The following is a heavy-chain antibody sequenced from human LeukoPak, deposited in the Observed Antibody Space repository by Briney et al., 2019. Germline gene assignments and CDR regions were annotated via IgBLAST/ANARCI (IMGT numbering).Heavy chain of an antibody. D-gene: IGHD2-15*01. Sequence: SETLSLTCAVYGGSFSGYYWSWIRQPPGKGLEWIGEINHSGSTNYNPSLKSRVTISVDTSKNQFSLKLCSVTAADTAVYYCARGYCSGGSCLHLDYWGQGTLVTVSS. CDR3: ARGYCSGGSCLHLDY. CDR1: GGSFSGYY. CDR2: INHSGST. J-gene: IGHJ4*02. V-gene: IGHV4-34*01.